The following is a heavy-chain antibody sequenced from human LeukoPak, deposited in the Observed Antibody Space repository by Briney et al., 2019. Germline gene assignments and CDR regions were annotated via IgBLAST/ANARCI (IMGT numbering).Heavy chain of an antibody. J-gene: IGHJ5*02. Sequence: ASVKVSCKASGYTFTSYGISWVRQAPGQGLEWMGWISAYNGNTNYAQKLQGRVTMTTDTSTSTAYMELRSLRSDDTAVYYCARGITMIVVLSHWFDPWGQGTLVTVSS. CDR3: ARGITMIVVLSHWFDP. CDR1: GYTFTSYG. V-gene: IGHV1-18*01. CDR2: ISAYNGNT. D-gene: IGHD3-22*01.